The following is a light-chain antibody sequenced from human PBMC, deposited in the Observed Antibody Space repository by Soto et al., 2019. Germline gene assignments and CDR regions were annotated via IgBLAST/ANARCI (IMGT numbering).Light chain of an antibody. J-gene: IGKJ2*01. CDR1: QDISNY. Sequence: DIQMSQSPSSLSASVGDRVTITCQASQDISNYLNWYQHKLGKAPKLLIFRASNLETGVPSRFSGGGSGTHFTFTISSLQPEDIATYYCQQYDNLPSYTFGPGTKLEIK. CDR2: RAS. CDR3: QQYDNLPSYT. V-gene: IGKV1-33*01.